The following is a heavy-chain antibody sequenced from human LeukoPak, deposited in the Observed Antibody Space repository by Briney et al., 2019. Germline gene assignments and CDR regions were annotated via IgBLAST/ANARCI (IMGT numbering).Heavy chain of an antibody. CDR1: GYTLTELS. J-gene: IGHJ4*02. D-gene: IGHD6-13*01. V-gene: IGHV1-24*01. CDR3: ARVGVEQLGSDY. Sequence: ASVKVSCKVSGYTLTELSMHWVRQAPGKGLEWMGGFDPEDGETNNAQKLQDRVTMTEDTSTDTAYMELSSLSSEDTAVYYCARVGVEQLGSDYWGQGTLVTVSS. CDR2: FDPEDGET.